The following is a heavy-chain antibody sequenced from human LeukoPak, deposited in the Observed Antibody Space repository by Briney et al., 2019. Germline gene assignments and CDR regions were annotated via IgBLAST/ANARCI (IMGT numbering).Heavy chain of an antibody. CDR2: ISGSGGST. Sequence: ETLSLTCTVSGGSISSSSYYWAWIRQAPGKGLEWVSAISGSGGSTYYADSVKGRFTISRDNSKNTLYLQMNSLRAEDTAVYYCAKSPSIAARPFDYWGQGTLVTVSS. J-gene: IGHJ4*02. CDR3: AKSPSIAARPFDY. V-gene: IGHV3-23*01. CDR1: GGSISSSSYY. D-gene: IGHD6-6*01.